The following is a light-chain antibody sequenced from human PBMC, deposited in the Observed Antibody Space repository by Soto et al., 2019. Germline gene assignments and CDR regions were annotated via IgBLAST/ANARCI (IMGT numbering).Light chain of an antibody. CDR1: HTVRRN. J-gene: IGKJ5*01. V-gene: IGKV3-15*01. CDR3: QQYNNWPS. Sequence: EVVMTQSPATLSVSPGQISTLSCRASHTVRRNLAWYQKRPGQAPRLLIYDISNRATGVPARFSGSGSETEFTLTIRSLQSEDFAVYFCQQYNNWPSFGHGTRLEIK. CDR2: DIS.